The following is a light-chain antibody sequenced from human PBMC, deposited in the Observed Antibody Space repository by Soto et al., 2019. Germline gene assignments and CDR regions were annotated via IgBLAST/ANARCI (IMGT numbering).Light chain of an antibody. Sequence: QSALTQPASVSGSPGQSITISCTGTSSDVGGYNYVSWYQQHPGKAPKLMIYEVSNRPSGVSNRFSGSKPGNTASLTISGLQAEDEADYCCSSYTSSSTLEVXTGTKVTVL. V-gene: IGLV2-14*01. CDR2: EVS. CDR3: SSYTSSSTLE. CDR1: SSDVGGYNY. J-gene: IGLJ1*01.